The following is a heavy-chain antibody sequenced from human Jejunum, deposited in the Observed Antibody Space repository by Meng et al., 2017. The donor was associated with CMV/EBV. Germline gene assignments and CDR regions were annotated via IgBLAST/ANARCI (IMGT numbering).Heavy chain of an antibody. CDR1: RYAFTTYW. V-gene: IGHV3-7*01. CDR3: ARGGRYSGL. J-gene: IGHJ2*01. D-gene: IGHD2-15*01. CDR2: IEKDGNEK. Sequence: LSSESARYAFTTYWMSGLRQAPGKGLEWVANIEKDGNEKNYVDSVKGRFTISRDNAKSLLYLQMNSLRGDDTAVYYCARGGRYSGLWGRGTLVTVSS.